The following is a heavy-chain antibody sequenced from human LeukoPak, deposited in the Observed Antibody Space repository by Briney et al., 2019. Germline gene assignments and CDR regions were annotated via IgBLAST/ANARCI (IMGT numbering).Heavy chain of an antibody. V-gene: IGHV3-72*01. Sequence: PGGSLRLSCAASGFTFSDHYMDWVRQAPGKGLEWVGRTRNKANSYATEYAASVKGRFTISRDDSKNSLYLQMNSLKTEDTAVYYCAKVSHVSVVVAATEGSWFDPWGQGTLVTVSS. J-gene: IGHJ5*02. CDR1: GFTFSDHY. CDR2: TRNKANSYAT. D-gene: IGHD2-15*01. CDR3: AKVSHVSVVVAATEGSWFDP.